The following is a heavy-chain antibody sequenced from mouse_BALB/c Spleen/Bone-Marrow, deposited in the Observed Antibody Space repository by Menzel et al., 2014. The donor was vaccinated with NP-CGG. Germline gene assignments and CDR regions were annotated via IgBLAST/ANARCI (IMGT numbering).Heavy chain of an antibody. Sequence: EVQLQQSGGDLVKPGGSLKLSCAASGFTFXSYGMSWVRQTPDKRLEWVATISSGGSYTYYPDSVKGRFTISRGNAKNTLYLQMSSLKSEDTAMYYCARPTTVVATGGSFDYWGQGTTLTVSS. CDR3: ARPTTVVATGGSFDY. D-gene: IGHD1-1*01. V-gene: IGHV5-6*01. CDR2: ISSGGSYT. CDR1: GFTFXSYG. J-gene: IGHJ2*01.